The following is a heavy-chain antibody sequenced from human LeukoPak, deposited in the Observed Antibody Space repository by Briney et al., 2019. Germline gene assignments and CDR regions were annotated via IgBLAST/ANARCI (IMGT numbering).Heavy chain of an antibody. CDR3: ARGRDKYSRGTSQPFDY. CDR1: GGSFSGYY. Sequence: SETLSLTCAVSGGSFSGYYWSWIRQPPGKELEWIGEINHSGSTNYNPSLKSRVTISVDTSKNQFSLKLSSVTAADTAVYCCARGRDKYSRGTSQPFDYWGQGTLVTVSS. CDR2: INHSGST. V-gene: IGHV4-34*01. J-gene: IGHJ4*02. D-gene: IGHD6-19*01.